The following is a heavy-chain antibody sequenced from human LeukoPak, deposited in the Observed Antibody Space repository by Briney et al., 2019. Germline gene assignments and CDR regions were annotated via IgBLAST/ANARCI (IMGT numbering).Heavy chain of an antibody. CDR1: GFTFSSYA. J-gene: IGHJ4*02. CDR3: VKGSASSSGYLGVY. Sequence: GGSLRLSCAASGFTFSSYAMSWVRQAPGKGLEWVSGISGSGGSTYYADSVKGRFTSSRDTSKNTLYLQMESLRVEDTAVYYCVKGSASSSGYLGVYWGQGTLVTVSS. CDR2: ISGSGGST. D-gene: IGHD6-19*01. V-gene: IGHV3-23*01.